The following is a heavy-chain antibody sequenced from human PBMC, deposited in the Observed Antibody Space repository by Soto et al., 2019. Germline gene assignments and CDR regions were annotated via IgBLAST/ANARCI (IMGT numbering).Heavy chain of an antibody. J-gene: IGHJ4*02. CDR1: GYTFTSYY. CDR2: INPSGGST. Sequence: ASVKVSCKASGYTFTSYYMHWVRQAPGQGLEWMGMINPSGGSTNYAQKFQGRVTMTRDTSTSTVYMELSSLRSEDTAVYYCAGDREGNLYYFDYWGQGTLVTVSS. CDR3: AGDREGNLYYFDY. V-gene: IGHV1-46*01.